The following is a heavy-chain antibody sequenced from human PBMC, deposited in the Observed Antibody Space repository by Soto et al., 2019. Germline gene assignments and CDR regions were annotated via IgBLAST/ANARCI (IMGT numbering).Heavy chain of an antibody. CDR1: GYRFRSYW. V-gene: IGHV5-51*01. D-gene: IGHD3-10*01. CDR3: ARGNVDHWLGT. J-gene: IGHJ5*02. CDR2: IYPNDSRV. Sequence: PGDSLKITCQTSGYRFRSYWIVCVRQMPGKGLESMGIIYPNDSRVKYIPSVQGQVSMSGDRSISTAYLQCSSLTGSDMGVYFSARGNVDHWLGTWGQ.